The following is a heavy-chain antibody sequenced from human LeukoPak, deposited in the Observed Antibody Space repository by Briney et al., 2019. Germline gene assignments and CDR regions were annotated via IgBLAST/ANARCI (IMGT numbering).Heavy chain of an antibody. Sequence: ASETLSLTCTVSGYSISSGYYWGWIRQPPGKGLEWIGSIYHSGSTYYNPSLKSRVTISVDRSKNQFSLKLSSVTAADTAVYYCARDPRWLGRGRAFDIWGQGTMVTVSS. CDR2: IYHSGST. D-gene: IGHD6-19*01. CDR3: ARDPRWLGRGRAFDI. CDR1: GYSISSGYY. V-gene: IGHV4-38-2*02. J-gene: IGHJ3*02.